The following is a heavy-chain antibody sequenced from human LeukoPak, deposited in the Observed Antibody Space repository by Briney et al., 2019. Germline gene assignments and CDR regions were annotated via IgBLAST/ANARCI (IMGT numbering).Heavy chain of an antibody. D-gene: IGHD3-3*01. CDR1: GGSISSYY. J-gene: IGHJ4*02. Sequence: SETLSLTCTVSGGSISSYYWSWIRQPPGKGLEWIGYIYYSGSTNYNPSLKSRVTISVDTSKNQFSLKLSSVTAADTAVYYCATYWSGYFNWGQGTLVTVSS. CDR3: ATYWSGYFN. V-gene: IGHV4-59*08. CDR2: IYYSGST.